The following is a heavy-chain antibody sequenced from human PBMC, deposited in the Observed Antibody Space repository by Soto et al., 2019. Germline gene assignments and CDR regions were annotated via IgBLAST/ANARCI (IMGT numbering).Heavy chain of an antibody. J-gene: IGHJ1*01. CDR1: GFTFSSYW. V-gene: IGHV3-23*01. CDR2: ISGSGGST. D-gene: IGHD6-13*01. Sequence: GGSLRLSCAASGFTFSSYWMHWVRQAPGEGVVWVSAISGSGGSTYYADSVKGRFTISSDNSKNTLYLQMNSLRAEDTAVYYCAAWRSSSWYDGEYFEHWSQGTLVIVSS. CDR3: AAWRSSSWYDGEYFEH.